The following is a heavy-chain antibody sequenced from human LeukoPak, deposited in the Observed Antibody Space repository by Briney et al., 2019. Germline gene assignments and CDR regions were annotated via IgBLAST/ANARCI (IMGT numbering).Heavy chain of an antibody. V-gene: IGHV3-21*01. J-gene: IGHJ4*02. CDR2: ISSSSTYI. Sequence: GGSLRLSCAASGFTFSSYGMTWVRQAPGKGLEWVSWISSSSTYISYADSVKGRFTISRDDAGNSLYLHMNSLRAEDTAVYYCARVGAYYDSSGYSPIDYWGQGTLATVSS. D-gene: IGHD3-22*01. CDR1: GFTFSSYG. CDR3: ARVGAYYDSSGYSPIDY.